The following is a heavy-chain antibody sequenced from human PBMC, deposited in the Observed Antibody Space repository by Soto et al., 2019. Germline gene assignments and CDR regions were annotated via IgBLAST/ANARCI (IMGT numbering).Heavy chain of an antibody. CDR2: ISGYGGST. D-gene: IGHD3-22*01. CDR1: GFTFSSYA. Sequence: PGGSLRLSCAASGFTFSSYAMHWVRQAPGKGLKYVSAISGYGGSTYYANSVKGRFTISRDNSKNTLYLQMGSLRAEDMAVYYCARDPDSSGYYYFDYWGQGTLVTVSS. CDR3: ARDPDSSGYYYFDY. V-gene: IGHV3-64*01. J-gene: IGHJ4*02.